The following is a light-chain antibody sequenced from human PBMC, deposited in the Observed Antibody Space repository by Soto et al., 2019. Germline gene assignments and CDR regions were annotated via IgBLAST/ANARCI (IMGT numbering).Light chain of an antibody. CDR2: GAS. J-gene: IGKJ1*01. CDR3: QKYGSSPRT. CDR1: RSVSRY. Sequence: PGESATLSCRATRSVSRYLAWYQQKPGQAPRLLIYGASSRATGIPDRFSGSGSGTDFTLTISRLEPEDVAVYYCQKYGSSPRTFGQGTKVDIK. V-gene: IGKV3-20*01.